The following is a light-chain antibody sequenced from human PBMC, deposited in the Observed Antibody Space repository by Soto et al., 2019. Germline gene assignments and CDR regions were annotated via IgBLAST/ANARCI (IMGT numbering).Light chain of an antibody. CDR3: QQHNDWPLT. CDR1: QSVSNN. CDR2: GAT. Sequence: EIVMTQSPATLSVSPGERVTLSCRASQSVSNNLAWYQQKPGQAPRLLIYGATATVSGIPARFSGSGSGTDFTLTISSLQSEDFAVYYCQQHNDWPLTFGGGTKVEIK. V-gene: IGKV3-15*01. J-gene: IGKJ4*01.